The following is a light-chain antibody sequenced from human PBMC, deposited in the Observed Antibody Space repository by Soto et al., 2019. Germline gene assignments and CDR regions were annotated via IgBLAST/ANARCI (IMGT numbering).Light chain of an antibody. CDR3: QQYNNWPPFA. Sequence: EIVMPQYPSTLSVSPWEGATLSCRASQSVSSNLAWYQQKPGQAPRLLIYGASTRATGIPARFSGSGSGTEFTLTISSLQSEDFAVYYCQQYNNWPPFAFGQGTKVDIK. J-gene: IGKJ1*01. V-gene: IGKV3-15*01. CDR1: QSVSSN. CDR2: GAS.